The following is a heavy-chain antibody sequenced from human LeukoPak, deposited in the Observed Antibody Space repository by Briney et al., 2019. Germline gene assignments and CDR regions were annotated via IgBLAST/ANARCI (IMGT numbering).Heavy chain of an antibody. CDR1: GGTFSSYA. V-gene: IGHV1-69*05. J-gene: IGHJ3*02. Sequence: GASVKVSCKASGGTFSSYAISWVRQAPGQGLEWMGRIIPIFGTANYAQKFQGRVTITTDESTSTAYMELSSLRSEDTAVYYCARKRAEYSGYLGAFDIWGQGTMVTVSS. CDR2: IIPIFGTA. CDR3: ARKRAEYSGYLGAFDI. D-gene: IGHD5-12*01.